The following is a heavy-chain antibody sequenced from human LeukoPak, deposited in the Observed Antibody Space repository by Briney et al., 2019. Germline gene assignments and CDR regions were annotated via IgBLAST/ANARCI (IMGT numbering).Heavy chain of an antibody. V-gene: IGHV4-30-4*01. CDR3: ARGTSAYDSYSSGWPPFDY. D-gene: IGHD6-19*01. J-gene: IGHJ4*02. Sequence: SETLSLTCAVSGGSISSGGYSWSWIRQPPGKGLEWIGYIYNSGSTYYNPSLESRLTISVDTSKNQFSLKLNSVTAADTAVYYCARGTSAYDSYSSGWPPFDYWGQGTLVTVSS. CDR2: IYNSGST. CDR1: GGSISSGGYS.